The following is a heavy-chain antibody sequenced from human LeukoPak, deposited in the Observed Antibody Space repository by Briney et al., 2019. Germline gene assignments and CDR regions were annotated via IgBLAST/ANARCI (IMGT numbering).Heavy chain of an antibody. CDR2: IYYSGAT. CDR3: ARDKRINLDP. J-gene: IGHJ5*02. D-gene: IGHD1-14*01. CDR1: GGSISSGGYY. Sequence: SQTLSLTCTVSGGSISSGGYYWSWIRQPPGMGLEWIGYIYYSGATSYNPSLKSRVTISMDTSKNQVSLKLHTVTAADTALYFCARDKRINLDPWGLGTLVTVSS. V-gene: IGHV4-61*08.